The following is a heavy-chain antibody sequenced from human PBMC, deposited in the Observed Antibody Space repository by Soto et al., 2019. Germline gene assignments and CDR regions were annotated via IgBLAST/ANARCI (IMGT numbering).Heavy chain of an antibody. J-gene: IGHJ6*02. CDR2: ISRDGSNK. CDR1: GFTFRSYA. D-gene: IGHD3-10*01. Sequence: PGGSLRLSCAASGFTFRSYAIHWVRQAPGKGLEWVAVISRDGSNKYYVDSVKGRFTISRDNSKDTAYMELSRLRSDDTAVYYCATSPGWLGEGSGGLDVWGLGATVTVSS. CDR3: ATSPGWLGEGSGGLDV. V-gene: IGHV3-30*04.